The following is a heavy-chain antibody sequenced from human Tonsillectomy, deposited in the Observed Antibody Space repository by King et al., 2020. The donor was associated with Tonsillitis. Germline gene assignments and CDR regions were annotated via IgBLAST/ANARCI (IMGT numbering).Heavy chain of an antibody. V-gene: IGHV3-30*18. CDR2: ISYDGRNK. D-gene: IGHD4-17*01. Sequence: QVQLVESGGGVVQPGRSLRLSCAASGFTFSNYGMHWVRQAPGKGLERVADISYDGRNKYYADFVKGRFTISRDNSKNTLYLQMNSLRTEDTAVYSCANEGAETTLGGYFDYWGQGTLVPVSS. CDR3: ANEGAETTLGGYFDY. CDR1: GFTFSNYG. J-gene: IGHJ4*02.